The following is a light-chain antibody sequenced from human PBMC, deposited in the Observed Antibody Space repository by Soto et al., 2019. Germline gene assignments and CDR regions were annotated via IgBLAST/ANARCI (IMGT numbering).Light chain of an antibody. CDR1: RSDVGAYTS. V-gene: IGLV2-14*01. CDR2: EVS. J-gene: IGLJ1*01. CDR3: TSYTSDNRSYV. Sequence: HSALTQPASVSGSPGQSITISCSGTRSDVGAYTSVSWYQQHPGKAPKLMIYEVSNRPSGVSNRFSGSKSANTASLTISGLPADDEAHYYCTSYTSDNRSYVFGTGTKLTVL.